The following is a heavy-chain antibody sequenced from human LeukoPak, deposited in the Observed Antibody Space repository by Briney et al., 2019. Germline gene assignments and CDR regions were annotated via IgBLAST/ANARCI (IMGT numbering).Heavy chain of an antibody. V-gene: IGHV3-7*03. Sequence: GGSLRLSCAASGFTFSTYRMSWVRQAPGKGLEWVANIKQDGSEKHYVDSVKGRFTISRDNAKNSLYLQMSSLRAEDTAVYYCARDPAGIPYYYYMDVWGKGTTVTVSS. CDR1: GFTFSTYR. CDR3: ARDPAGIPYYYYMDV. D-gene: IGHD6-19*01. J-gene: IGHJ6*03. CDR2: IKQDGSEK.